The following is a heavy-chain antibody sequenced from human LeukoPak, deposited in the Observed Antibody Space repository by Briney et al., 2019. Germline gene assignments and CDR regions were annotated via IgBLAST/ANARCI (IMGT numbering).Heavy chain of an antibody. Sequence: GGSLRLSWAASGFTVDDYAMHWVRQAPGKGWGWVSLISGDGGSTYYADSVNGRFTISRDNSKNSLYLQMNSLSTEDPALYYCAKALGYGGYHAYYYYYGMDVWGQGTTVTVSS. CDR1: GFTVDDYA. J-gene: IGHJ6*02. CDR3: AKALGYGGYHAYYYYYGMDV. V-gene: IGHV3-43*02. D-gene: IGHD5-12*01. CDR2: ISGDGGST.